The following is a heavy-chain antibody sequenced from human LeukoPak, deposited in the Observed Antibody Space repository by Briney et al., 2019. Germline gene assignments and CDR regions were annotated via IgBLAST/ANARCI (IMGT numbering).Heavy chain of an antibody. Sequence: SETLSLTCTVSGGSISSSSYYWGWIRQPPGKGLEWIGSIYYSGSTYYNPSLKSRVTISVDTSKNQFSLNLSSVTAADTAVYYCARLSSGYSYGYESPSFDYWGQGTLVTVSS. CDR3: ARLSSGYSYGYESPSFDY. V-gene: IGHV4-39*01. CDR2: IYYSGST. J-gene: IGHJ4*02. CDR1: GGSISSSSYY. D-gene: IGHD5-18*01.